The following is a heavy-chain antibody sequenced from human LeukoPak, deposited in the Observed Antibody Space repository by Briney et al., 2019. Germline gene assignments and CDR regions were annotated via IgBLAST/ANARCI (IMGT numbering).Heavy chain of an antibody. CDR2: IYSGGST. V-gene: IGHV3-53*05. CDR3: AYTERGYSGYGIGY. Sequence: SGGSLRLSCAASGFTVSSNYMSWVRQAPGKGLEWVSVIYSGGSTYYADSVKGRFTISRDNSKNTLYLQMNSLRSEDTAVYYCAYTERGYSGYGIGYWGQGTLVTVSS. CDR1: GFTVSSNY. D-gene: IGHD5-12*01. J-gene: IGHJ4*02.